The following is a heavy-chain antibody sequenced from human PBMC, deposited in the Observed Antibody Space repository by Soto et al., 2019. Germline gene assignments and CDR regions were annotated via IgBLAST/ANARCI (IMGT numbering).Heavy chain of an antibody. J-gene: IGHJ3*02. D-gene: IGHD4-17*01. V-gene: IGHV3-21*01. CDR1: GFTFSSYS. CDR2: ISSSSSYI. CDR3: ARDGGEYGDYGTADDDPDDAFDI. Sequence: EVQLVESGGGLVKPGGSLRLSCAASGFTFSSYSMNWVRQAPGKGLEWVSSISSSSSYIYYADSVKGRFTISRDNAKNSLYLQMNSLRAEDTAVYYCARDGGEYGDYGTADDDPDDAFDIWGQGTMVTVSS.